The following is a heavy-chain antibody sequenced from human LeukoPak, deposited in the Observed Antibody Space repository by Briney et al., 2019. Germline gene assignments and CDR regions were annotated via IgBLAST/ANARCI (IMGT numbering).Heavy chain of an antibody. D-gene: IGHD5-18*01. J-gene: IGHJ4*02. Sequence: SETLSLTCTVSGGSISSGGYYWSWIRQHPGKGLEWIGYIYYSGSTYYNPSLKSRVTISVDTSKNQSSLKLSSVTAADTAVYYCARGSGYSYVDFDYWGQGTLVTVSS. CDR2: IYYSGST. CDR1: GGSISSGGYY. V-gene: IGHV4-31*03. CDR3: ARGSGYSYVDFDY.